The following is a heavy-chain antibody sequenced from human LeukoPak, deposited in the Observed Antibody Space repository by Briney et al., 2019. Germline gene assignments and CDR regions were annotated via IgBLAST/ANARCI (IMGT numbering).Heavy chain of an antibody. CDR1: GFTFSSYA. CDR3: AKDLDYYDSSGYLFDY. Sequence: GSLRLSCAASGFTFSSYAMSWVRQAPGKGLEWVSAISGSGGSTYYADSVKGRFTISRDNSKNTLYLQMNSLRAEDTAVYYCAKDLDYYDSSGYLFDYWGQGTLVTVSS. CDR2: ISGSGGST. J-gene: IGHJ4*02. D-gene: IGHD3-22*01. V-gene: IGHV3-23*01.